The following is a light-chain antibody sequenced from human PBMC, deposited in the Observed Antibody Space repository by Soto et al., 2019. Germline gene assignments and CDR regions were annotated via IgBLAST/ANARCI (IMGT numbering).Light chain of an antibody. J-gene: IGKJ5*01. CDR2: AAS. V-gene: IGKV1-39*01. CDR1: QSISGY. Sequence: DIQMTQSPSSLSASVGDRVTITCRASQSISGYLNWYQQKPGKAPKLLIYAASSLQSGVPSRFSGSGSGTDFTLTISSLEPEDFAVYYCQQRSNWPSITFGQGTRLEIK. CDR3: QQRSNWPSIT.